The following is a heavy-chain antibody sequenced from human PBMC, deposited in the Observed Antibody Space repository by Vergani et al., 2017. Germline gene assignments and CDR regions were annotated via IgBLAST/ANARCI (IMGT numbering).Heavy chain of an antibody. D-gene: IGHD1-26*01. CDR1: GFTVSSNY. J-gene: IGHJ6*02. Sequence: EVQLVESGGGLIQPGGSLRLSCAASGFTVSSNYMSWVRQAPGKGLEWVSVIYSGGSTYYADSVKGRFTISRDNSKNTLYLQMNSLRAEDTAVYYCARVVSYWSGGMDVWGQGTTVTVSS. CDR3: ARVVSYWSGGMDV. V-gene: IGHV3-53*01. CDR2: IYSGGST.